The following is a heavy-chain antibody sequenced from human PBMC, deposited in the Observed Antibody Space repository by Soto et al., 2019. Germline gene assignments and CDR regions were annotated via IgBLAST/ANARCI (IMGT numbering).Heavy chain of an antibody. CDR2: IKQDGSEK. CDR3: AREGGSSAFDY. V-gene: IGHV3-7*03. CDR1: GFTFSSYW. D-gene: IGHD6-6*01. Sequence: GESLKISCAASGFTFSSYWMSWVRQAPGKGLEWVANIKQDGSEKYYVDSVKGRFTISRDNAKNSLYLQMNSLRAEDTAVYYCAREGGSSAFDYWGQGTLVTVSS. J-gene: IGHJ4*02.